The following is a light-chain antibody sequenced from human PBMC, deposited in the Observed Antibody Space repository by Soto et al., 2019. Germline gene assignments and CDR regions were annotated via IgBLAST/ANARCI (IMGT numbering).Light chain of an antibody. V-gene: IGKV1-27*01. J-gene: IGKJ1*01. Sequence: DIQMTQSPSSLSASVGDRVTISCRASQDIDNYLAWYQQKPGKVPTLLIYAASTLQSGVPSRFSGSGSGTDFTLTITSPQPEDVATYYCQKYNSALSTFGQGTKVEIK. CDR1: QDIDNY. CDR3: QKYNSALST. CDR2: AAS.